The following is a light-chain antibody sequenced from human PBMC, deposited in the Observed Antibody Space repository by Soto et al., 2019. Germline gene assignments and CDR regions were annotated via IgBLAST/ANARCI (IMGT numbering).Light chain of an antibody. J-gene: IGKJ1*01. V-gene: IGKV3-20*01. CDR3: QQYGSSPRA. CDR1: QTLRSGY. CDR2: DVS. Sequence: DIVLTQTPGTLSLSPGDRATLSCRASQTLRSGYLAWYQHKPGQAPRLLIYDVSIRTTGIPDRFSGSGSGTDFTLTISRLEPEDFAVYYCQQYGSSPRAFGQGTKVEVK.